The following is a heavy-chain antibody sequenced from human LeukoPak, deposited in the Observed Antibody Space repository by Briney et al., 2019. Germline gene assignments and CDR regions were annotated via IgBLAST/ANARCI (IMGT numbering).Heavy chain of an antibody. CDR3: ASFPMATITGYFDY. D-gene: IGHD5-24*01. Sequence: PSETLSLTCTVSGGSISSSSNYWGWIRQPPGKGLEWIGSIYYSGSTYYNPSLKSRVTISVDTSKNQFSLKLSSVTAADTAVYYCASFPMATITGYFDYWGQGTLVTVSS. J-gene: IGHJ4*02. V-gene: IGHV4-39*01. CDR1: GGSISSSSNY. CDR2: IYYSGST.